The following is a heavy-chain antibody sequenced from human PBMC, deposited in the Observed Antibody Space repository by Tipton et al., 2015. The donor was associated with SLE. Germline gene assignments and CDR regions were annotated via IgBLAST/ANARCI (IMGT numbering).Heavy chain of an antibody. V-gene: IGHV3-23*01. J-gene: IGHJ3*02. CDR3: ARDRTDAFDI. CDR2: ISGPDNRA. CDR1: GFTFSSYG. Sequence: SLRLSCVASGFTFSSYGMSWVRQAPGKGLEWVSGISGPDNRADYADSVKGRFTISRDNSKSTLFLQMNSLRAEDTAVYYCARDRTDAFDIWGQGTMVTVSS.